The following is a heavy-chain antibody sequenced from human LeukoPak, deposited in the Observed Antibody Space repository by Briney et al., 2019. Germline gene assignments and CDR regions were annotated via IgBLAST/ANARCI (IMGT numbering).Heavy chain of an antibody. CDR2: FDPEDGET. CDR3: ATEGYCTNGVCYTDYYFDY. V-gene: IGHV1-24*01. J-gene: IGHJ4*02. Sequence: GASVKVSCTVSGYTLTELSMHWVRQAPGKGLEWMGGFDPEDGETIYAQKFQGRVTMTEDTSTDTAYMELSSLRSEDTAVYYCATEGYCTNGVCYTDYYFDYWGQGTLVTVSS. D-gene: IGHD2-8*01. CDR1: GYTLTELS.